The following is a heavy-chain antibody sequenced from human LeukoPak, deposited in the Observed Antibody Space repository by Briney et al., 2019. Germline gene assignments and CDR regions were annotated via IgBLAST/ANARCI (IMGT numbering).Heavy chain of an antibody. CDR1: GGSISSSSYY. J-gene: IGHJ4*02. Sequence: SETLSLTCTVSGGSISSSSYYWGWIRQPPGKGLEWIAYISDIGSINYNPSLKSRVTISLDTSKNQSSLKLSSVTAADTAVYYCAGHHPRNTVDFWGQGILVTVSS. D-gene: IGHD2-8*02. V-gene: IGHV4-61*05. CDR3: AGHHPRNTVDF. CDR2: ISDIGSI.